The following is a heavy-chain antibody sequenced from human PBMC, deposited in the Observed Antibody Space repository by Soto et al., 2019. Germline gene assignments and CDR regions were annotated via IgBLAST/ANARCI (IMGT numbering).Heavy chain of an antibody. Sequence: EVQLVESGGGLVQPGGSLRLSCAASGFIFSGYWMHWVRQAPGKGLVWVSRINSDGSTTSYADSVKGRFTISRDNAKNTMYLQMNSLRAEDTAVYYCARLLGGSGSFIDYWDQGTLVTVSS. CDR3: ARLLGGSGSFIDY. J-gene: IGHJ4*02. CDR1: GFIFSGYW. V-gene: IGHV3-74*01. D-gene: IGHD3-10*01. CDR2: INSDGSTT.